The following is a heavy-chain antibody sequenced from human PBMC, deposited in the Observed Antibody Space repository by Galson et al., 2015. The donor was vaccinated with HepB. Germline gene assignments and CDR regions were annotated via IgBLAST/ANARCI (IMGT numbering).Heavy chain of an antibody. Sequence: SLRLSCAASGFTFSSFWMSWVRQAPGKGLEWVANIKQDGSEIYYVDSVKGRFTISRDSAKNSLYLQMNSLRAEDTAVYYCARQSGVFYYDFDYWGLGTLVTVSS. D-gene: IGHD3-22*01. J-gene: IGHJ4*02. CDR1: GFTFSSFW. CDR2: IKQDGSEI. CDR3: ARQSGVFYYDFDY. V-gene: IGHV3-7*03.